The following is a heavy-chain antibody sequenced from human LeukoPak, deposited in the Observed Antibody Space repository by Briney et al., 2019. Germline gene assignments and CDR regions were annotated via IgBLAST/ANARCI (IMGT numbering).Heavy chain of an antibody. D-gene: IGHD3-22*01. CDR3: AIMHPYYDGSGYWVQ. V-gene: IGHV3-23*01. J-gene: IGHJ4*02. Sequence: GESLRLSCAASGFTFSSYAMSWVRQAPGKGLEWVSGISTSGGSSSYADSVKGRFTISRDNPRNTLYMQMYSLRAEDTALYYCAIMHPYYDGSGYWVQWGQGTLVTVSS. CDR2: ISTSGGSS. CDR1: GFTFSSYA.